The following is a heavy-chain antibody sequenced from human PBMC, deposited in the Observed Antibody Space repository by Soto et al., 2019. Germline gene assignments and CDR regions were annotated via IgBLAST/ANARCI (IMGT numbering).Heavy chain of an antibody. V-gene: IGHV1-69*02. CDR3: ASSSGDIVVVPAAMWFFDY. Sequence: ASVKVSCKASGGTFSSYTISWVRQAPGQGLEWMGRIIPILGIANYAQKFQGRVTITADKSTSTAYMELSSLRSEDTAVYYCASSSGDIVVVPAAMWFFDYWGQGTLVTVSS. D-gene: IGHD2-2*01. CDR1: GGTFSSYT. J-gene: IGHJ4*02. CDR2: IIPILGIA.